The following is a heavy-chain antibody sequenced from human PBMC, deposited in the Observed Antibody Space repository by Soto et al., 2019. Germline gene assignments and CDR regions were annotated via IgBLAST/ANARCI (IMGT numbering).Heavy chain of an antibody. CDR2: IYSGGST. V-gene: IGHV3-53*01. D-gene: IGHD3-22*01. CDR3: RFSGYPLNFDY. CDR1: GFTVSSNY. Sequence: HPGGSLRLSCAASGFTVSSNYMSWVRQAPGKGLEWVSVIYSGGSTYYADSVKGRFTISRDNYKNTLYLQMNSLKAEDTAVYYCRFSGYPLNFDYWGQGTLVTVSS. J-gene: IGHJ4*02.